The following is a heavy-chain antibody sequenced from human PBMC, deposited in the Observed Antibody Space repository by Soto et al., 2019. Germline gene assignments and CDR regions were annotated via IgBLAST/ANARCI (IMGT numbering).Heavy chain of an antibody. V-gene: IGHV3-23*01. D-gene: IGHD5-12*01. J-gene: IGHJ4*02. CDR3: AKWTYLDF. Sequence: GGSLRLSCATSGFIFSGYAMSWVRQAPGRGLEWVSSISGTDGKTYYADSVKGRFSISRDTSTNTLYLQMNSLRAEDTAVYYCAKWTYLDFWGQGTRVTVSS. CDR2: ISGTDGKT. CDR1: GFIFSGYA.